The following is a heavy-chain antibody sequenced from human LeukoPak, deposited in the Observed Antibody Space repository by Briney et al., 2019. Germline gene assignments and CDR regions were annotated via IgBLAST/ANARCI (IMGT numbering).Heavy chain of an antibody. Sequence: ASVKVSCKASGYTFTTYFMHWVRQAPGQGLEWMGFINLSGGSTSYTQKFQGGVTMTRDTSTSTVYMELSSLRSEDTAVYYCARDNRIRDTPVPGCSDYWGQGTLVTVSS. CDR2: INLSGGST. CDR1: GYTFTTYF. J-gene: IGHJ4*02. V-gene: IGHV1-46*01. D-gene: IGHD6-19*01. CDR3: ARDNRIRDTPVPGCSDY.